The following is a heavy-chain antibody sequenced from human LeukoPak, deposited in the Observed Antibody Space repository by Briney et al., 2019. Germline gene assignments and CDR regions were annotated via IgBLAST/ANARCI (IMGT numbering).Heavy chain of an antibody. J-gene: IGHJ6*03. D-gene: IGHD1-7*01. CDR2: ISSSGGSI. V-gene: IGHV3-23*01. Sequence: PGGSLRLSCTASKFTFSNYAMTWVRQAPGKGLEWVSTISSSGGSIYYSDSVKGRFTISRDNSKNTLYLQMNSLRAEDTAVYYCARVELAPYYYYMDVWGKGTTVTVSS. CDR3: ARVELAPYYYYMDV. CDR1: KFTFSNYA.